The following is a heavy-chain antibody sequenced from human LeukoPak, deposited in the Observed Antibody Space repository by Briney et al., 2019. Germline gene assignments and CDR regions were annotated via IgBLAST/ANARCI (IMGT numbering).Heavy chain of an antibody. Sequence: ASVKVSCKASGYTFTGYYMHWVRQAPGQGLEWMGWINPNSGGTNYAQKFQGRVTMTRDTSISTVYMELSRLRSDDTAVYYCAREEKSVSGVYYGSGSLAMDVWGKGTTVTVSS. CDR3: AREEKSVSGVYYGSGSLAMDV. J-gene: IGHJ6*03. CDR1: GYTFTGYY. D-gene: IGHD2-8*01. V-gene: IGHV1-2*02. CDR2: INPNSGGT.